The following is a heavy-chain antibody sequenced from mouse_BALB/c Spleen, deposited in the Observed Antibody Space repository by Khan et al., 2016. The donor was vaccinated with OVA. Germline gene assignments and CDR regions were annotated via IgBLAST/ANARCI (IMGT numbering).Heavy chain of an antibody. V-gene: IGHV2-9*02. CDR3: ARLEDI. D-gene: IGHD1-3*01. CDR1: GFSFTSYG. Sequence: VQLQESGPGLVAPSQCLSITCTVSGFSFTSYGVHWVRQPPGKGLEWLGVIWAGGSTNYNSALMSRLIISNDNSTSQVFLKMNSQKTDDTAMYYCARLEDIWGQGTTLTVSS. CDR2: IWAGGST. J-gene: IGHJ2*01.